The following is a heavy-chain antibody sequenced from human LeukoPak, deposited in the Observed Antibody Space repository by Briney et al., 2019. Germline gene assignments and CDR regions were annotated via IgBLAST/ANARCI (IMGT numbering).Heavy chain of an antibody. CDR2: IYHSGST. V-gene: IGHV4-38-2*02. CDR3: AREPTIAVAGAI. J-gene: IGHJ4*02. D-gene: IGHD6-19*01. CDR1: GYSISSGYY. Sequence: SETLSLTCTVSGYSISSGYYWGWIRQPPGKGLEWIGSIYHSGSTYYNPSLKSRVTISVDTSKNQFSLKLSSVTAADTAVYYCAREPTIAVAGAIWGQGTLVTVSS.